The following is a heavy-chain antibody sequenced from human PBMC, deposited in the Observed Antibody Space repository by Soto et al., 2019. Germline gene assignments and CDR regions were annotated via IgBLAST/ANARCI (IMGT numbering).Heavy chain of an antibody. CDR2: ISYDGSNK. Sequence: QVQLVESGGGVVQPGRSLRLSCAASGFTFSSYAMHWVRQAPGKGLEWVAVISYDGSNKYYADSVKGRFTISRDNSKNTLYLQMNSLRAEDTAVYYCARGGDIVDYYGMDVW. V-gene: IGHV3-30-3*01. J-gene: IGHJ6*01. D-gene: IGHD5-12*01. CDR3: ARGGDIVDYYGMDV. CDR1: GFTFSSYA.